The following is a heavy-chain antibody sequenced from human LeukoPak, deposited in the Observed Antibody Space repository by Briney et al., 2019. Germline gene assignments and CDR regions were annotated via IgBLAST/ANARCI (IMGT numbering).Heavy chain of an antibody. CDR3: ARGEGPGGGSYSFDY. Sequence: SQTLSLTCTVSGGSISSGSYYWSWIRQPAGKGLEWIGRIYTSGSTNYNPSLKSRVTISVDTSKNQFSLKLSSVTAADTAVYYCARGEGPGGGSYSFDYWGQGTLVTVSS. J-gene: IGHJ4*02. CDR1: GGSISSGSYY. CDR2: IYTSGST. D-gene: IGHD1-26*01. V-gene: IGHV4-61*02.